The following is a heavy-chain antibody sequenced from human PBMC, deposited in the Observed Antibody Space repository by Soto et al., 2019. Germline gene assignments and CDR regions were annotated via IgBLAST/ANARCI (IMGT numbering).Heavy chain of an antibody. Sequence: SETLSLTCTVSGGSISSYYWSWIRQPPGKGLEWIGYIYYSGSTNYNPSLKSRVTISLDTSKNQFSLKLSSVTAADTAVYYCARGASGYYDSSGYYSPYSFDYWGQGTLVTVSS. J-gene: IGHJ4*02. CDR3: ARGASGYYDSSGYYSPYSFDY. CDR1: GGSISSYY. V-gene: IGHV4-59*12. CDR2: IYYSGST. D-gene: IGHD3-22*01.